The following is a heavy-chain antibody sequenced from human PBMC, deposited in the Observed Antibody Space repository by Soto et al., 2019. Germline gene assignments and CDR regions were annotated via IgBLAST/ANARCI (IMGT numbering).Heavy chain of an antibody. CDR1: GGSVSSSSYS. V-gene: IGHV4-39*01. CDR3: ASPKIAFYNWFDP. J-gene: IGHJ5*02. D-gene: IGHD3-3*02. CDR2: IYYSENT. Sequence: PSETLSLTCTVSGGSVSSSSYSWGWIRQSPGKGLEWIGTIYYSENTYYKPSLKSQVTISVDTSKNQFSLKLSSVTAADTAVYYCASPKIAFYNWFDPWGQGTLVTVSS.